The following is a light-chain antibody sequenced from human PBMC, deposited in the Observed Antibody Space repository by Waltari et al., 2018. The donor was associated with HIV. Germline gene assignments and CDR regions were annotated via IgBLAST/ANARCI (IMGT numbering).Light chain of an antibody. CDR2: DVS. V-gene: IGLV2-14*01. CDR3: SSYTSSSTV. CDR1: TSDVGGYNY. Sequence: QSALTQPASVSGSPGQSITISCTGTTSDVGGYNYVYWYQQHPGKGPKLMIYDVSKRPSGVSNRFSGSKSGNTASLTISGLQAEDEADYYCSSYTSSSTVFGGGTKLTVL. J-gene: IGLJ3*02.